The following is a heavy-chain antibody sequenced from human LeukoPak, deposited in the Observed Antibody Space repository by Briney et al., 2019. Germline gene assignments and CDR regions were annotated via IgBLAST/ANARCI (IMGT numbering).Heavy chain of an antibody. Sequence: KPGGSLRLSCAASGFTFSSYSMNWVRQAPGKGLEWVSFISGSSSYIYYADSVKGRFTISRDNAKNSLYLQVNSLRAEDTAVYYCARDKYFDLWGRGTLVTVSS. V-gene: IGHV3-21*01. J-gene: IGHJ2*01. CDR2: ISGSSSYI. CDR3: ARDKYFDL. CDR1: GFTFSSYS.